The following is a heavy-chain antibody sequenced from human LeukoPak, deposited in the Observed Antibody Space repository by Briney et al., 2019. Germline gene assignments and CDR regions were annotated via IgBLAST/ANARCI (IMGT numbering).Heavy chain of an antibody. Sequence: SETLSLTCTVSGGSMSPYYWSWLRQPPGKGPEYVGYIFYTGGTNYNPSLKRRVTVSLDTSKNQFSLKLSSVTATDTAVYYCARLGFCRGDNCLDDYWGQGTLVTVSS. D-gene: IGHD2-15*01. V-gene: IGHV4-59*08. J-gene: IGHJ4*02. CDR2: IFYTGGT. CDR3: ARLGFCRGDNCLDDY. CDR1: GGSMSPYY.